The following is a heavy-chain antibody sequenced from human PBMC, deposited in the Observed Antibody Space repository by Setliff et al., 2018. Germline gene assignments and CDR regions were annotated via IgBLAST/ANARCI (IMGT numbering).Heavy chain of an antibody. CDR3: AKDTVNDGIWDFDS. J-gene: IGHJ4*02. D-gene: IGHD4-17*01. Sequence: PGGSLRLSCVGSGFTFKDYTMVWVRQVPGKGLEWVAGVIQGGSGVYADSVKGRFIISRDKSKNSCFLQMDNLRVEDTATYYCAKDTVNDGIWDFDSWGQGIVVTVSS. CDR2: VIQGGSG. CDR1: GFTFKDYT. V-gene: IGHV3-23*01.